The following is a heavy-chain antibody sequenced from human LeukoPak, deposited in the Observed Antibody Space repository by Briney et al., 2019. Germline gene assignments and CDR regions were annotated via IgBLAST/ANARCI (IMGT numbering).Heavy chain of an antibody. D-gene: IGHD3-10*01. V-gene: IGHV3-69-1*01. J-gene: IGHJ4*02. Sequence: GGSLRLSCAASGFTVSSNYMSWVRQAPGKGLEWVSYISSSSTIYYADSVKGRFTISRDNAKNSLHLQMNSLRAEDTAVYYCARSGAGSLDYWGQGTLVTVSS. CDR2: ISSSSTI. CDR1: GFTVSSNY. CDR3: ARSGAGSLDY.